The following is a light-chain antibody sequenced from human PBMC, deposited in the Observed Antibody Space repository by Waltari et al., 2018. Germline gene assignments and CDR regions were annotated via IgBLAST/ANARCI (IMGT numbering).Light chain of an antibody. Sequence: DIVMTHSPDSLAVSLGEEAPLLCRPVQSVLYTSYSNNFLAWYQQKPGQAPKLLIYWASNRESGVPDRFSGSGSGTEFTLTITTLQAEDAAVYYCQQYYDVPPTFGQGTKVEIK. J-gene: IGKJ1*01. V-gene: IGKV4-1*01. CDR2: WAS. CDR1: QSVLYTSYSNNF. CDR3: QQYYDVPPT.